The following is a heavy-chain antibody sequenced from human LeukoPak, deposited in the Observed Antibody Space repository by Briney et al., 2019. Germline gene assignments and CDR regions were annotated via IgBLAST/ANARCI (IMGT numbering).Heavy chain of an antibody. CDR3: TTDSSSGSYGFDH. V-gene: IGHV3-15*01. D-gene: IGHD1-26*01. Sequence: GGSLRLSCAASGFTFSNAWMSWVRQAPGKGLEWVGRIYSKTDGGTTDYAAPVKGRFTISRDDSKNTLYLQMNSLKTEDTAMYSCTTDSSSGSYGFDHWGQGTLVTVSS. J-gene: IGHJ4*02. CDR2: IYSKTDGGTT. CDR1: GFTFSNAW.